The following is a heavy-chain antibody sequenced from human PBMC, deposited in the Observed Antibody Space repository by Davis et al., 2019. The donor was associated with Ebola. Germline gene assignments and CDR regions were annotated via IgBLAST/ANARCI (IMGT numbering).Heavy chain of an antibody. Sequence: PGGSLRLSCAASGFTFSSYAMHWVRQAPGKGLEWVTLISYDGSYKYYADSVKGRFTISRDSAKNTLYLQMNSLRAEDTAVYYCVRERGPYILGWFEPFDIWGQGTRVTVSS. V-gene: IGHV3-30-3*01. CDR2: ISYDGSYK. D-gene: IGHD3-10*01. CDR1: GFTFSSYA. CDR3: VRERGPYILGWFEPFDI. J-gene: IGHJ3*02.